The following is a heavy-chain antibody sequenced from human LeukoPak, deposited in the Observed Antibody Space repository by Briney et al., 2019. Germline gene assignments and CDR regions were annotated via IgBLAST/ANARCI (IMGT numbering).Heavy chain of an antibody. J-gene: IGHJ4*02. CDR2: IYPGDSDT. V-gene: IGHV5-51*01. D-gene: IGHD3-22*01. CDR1: GYSFTSYW. Sequence: GESLKISCKGSGYSFTSYWIGWVRQMPGKGLEWMGIIYPGDSDTRYSPSFQGQVTISADKSISTAYLQWSSLKASDTAMHYCARLISDSSGYYPPYYFDYWGQGTLVTVSS. CDR3: ARLISDSSGYYPPYYFDY.